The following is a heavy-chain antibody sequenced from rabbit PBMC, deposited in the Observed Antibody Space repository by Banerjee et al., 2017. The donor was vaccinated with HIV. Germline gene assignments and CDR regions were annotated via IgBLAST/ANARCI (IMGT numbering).Heavy chain of an antibody. CDR1: GFDFSSYY. D-gene: IGHD6-1*01. J-gene: IGHJ6*01. V-gene: IGHV1S7*01. CDR3: ARYTYGYAGYAYATYYGMDL. Sequence: QLKESGGGLVQPGGSLKLSCKASGFDFSSYYMSWVRQAPGKGLEWIGYIDPVFGSTDYASWVNGRFTISSHNAQNTLYLQLNSLTAADTATYFCARYTYGYAGYAYATYYGMDLWGPGTLVTVS. CDR2: IDPVFGST.